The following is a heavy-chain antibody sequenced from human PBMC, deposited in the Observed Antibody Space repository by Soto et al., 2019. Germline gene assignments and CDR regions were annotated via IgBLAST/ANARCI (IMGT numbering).Heavy chain of an antibody. J-gene: IGHJ6*02. Sequence: PGESLKISCKGSGYSFTNYWIGWVRQMPGKGLEWMGIIYPGDSDTRYSPPFQGQVTISADKSISTAYLQWSSLKASDTAMYYCARAFLRGVRGRGYGMDVWGQGTTVTVSS. V-gene: IGHV5-51*01. CDR1: GYSFTNYW. CDR3: ARAFLRGVRGRGYGMDV. CDR2: IYPGDSDT. D-gene: IGHD3-10*01.